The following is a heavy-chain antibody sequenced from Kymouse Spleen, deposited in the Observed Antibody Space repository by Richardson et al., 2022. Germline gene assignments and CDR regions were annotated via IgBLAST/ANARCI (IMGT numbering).Heavy chain of an antibody. D-gene: IGHD6-19*01. CDR2: ISWNSGSI. CDR3: AKDSIAVAGRDYYGMDV. V-gene: IGHV3-9*01. Sequence: EVQLVESGGGLVQPGRSLRLSCAASGFTFDDYAMHWVRQAPGKGLEWVSGISWNSGSIGYADSVKGRFTISRDNAKNSLYLQMNSLRAEDTALYYCAKDSIAVAGRDYYGMDVWGQGTTVTVSS. J-gene: IGHJ6*02. CDR1: GFTFDDYA.